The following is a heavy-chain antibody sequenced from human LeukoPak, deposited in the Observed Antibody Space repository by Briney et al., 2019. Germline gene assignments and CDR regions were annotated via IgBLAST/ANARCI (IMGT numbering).Heavy chain of an antibody. CDR2: MSYDGSDK. Sequence: SCKTSGYTFTGYYMHWVRQAPGKGLEWVAFMSYDGSDKYYADSVKGRFTISRDNSKSTLYLQMNSLRAEDTAVYYCAKDEPGTYSPSDYWGQGTLVTVSS. D-gene: IGHD3-10*01. J-gene: IGHJ4*02. CDR3: AKDEPGTYSPSDY. CDR1: GYTFTGYY. V-gene: IGHV3-30*18.